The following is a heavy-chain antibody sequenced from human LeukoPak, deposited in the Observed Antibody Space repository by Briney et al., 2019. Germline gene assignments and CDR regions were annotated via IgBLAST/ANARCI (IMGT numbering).Heavy chain of an antibody. CDR3: ARMGGYCSGGTCYGYYYMDV. CDR1: GFTFSDYF. D-gene: IGHD2-15*01. J-gene: IGHJ6*03. CDR2: ISTSGSTI. Sequence: GGSLRLSCAASGFTFSDYFMSWLRQAAGKGREWVSYISTSGSTIYYADSLKGRFTISRDNAKNSLYLRMNSLRAEDTAVYYCARMGGYCSGGTCYGYYYMDVWGKGTTVTVSS. V-gene: IGHV3-11*04.